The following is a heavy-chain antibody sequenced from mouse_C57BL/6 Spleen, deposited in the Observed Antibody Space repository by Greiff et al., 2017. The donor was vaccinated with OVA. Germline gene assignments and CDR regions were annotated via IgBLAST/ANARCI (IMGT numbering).Heavy chain of an antibody. J-gene: IGHJ3*01. D-gene: IGHD2-4*01. V-gene: IGHV1-64*01. Sequence: QVQLQQSGAELVKPGASVKLSCKASGYTFTSYWMHWVKQRPGQGLEWIGMIHPNSGSTNYNEKFKSKATLTVDKSSSTAYMQLSSLTSEDSAVYYCATPYDYDAPLAYWGQGTLVTVSA. CDR3: ATPYDYDAPLAY. CDR1: GYTFTSYW. CDR2: IHPNSGST.